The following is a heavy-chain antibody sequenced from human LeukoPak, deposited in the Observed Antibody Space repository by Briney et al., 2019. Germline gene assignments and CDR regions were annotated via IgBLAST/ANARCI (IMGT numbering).Heavy chain of an antibody. V-gene: IGHV3-23*01. Sequence: GGSLRLSCAASGFTFSSYAMSWVRQAPGKGLEWVSAIRGGGGSTYYADSVKGRFTISRDNSKNTLYLQMNSLRAEDTAVYYCAKVSRQGYCSSTSCYNWFDPWGQGTLVTVSS. D-gene: IGHD2-2*01. CDR1: GFTFSSYA. J-gene: IGHJ5*02. CDR2: IRGGGGST. CDR3: AKVSRQGYCSSTSCYNWFDP.